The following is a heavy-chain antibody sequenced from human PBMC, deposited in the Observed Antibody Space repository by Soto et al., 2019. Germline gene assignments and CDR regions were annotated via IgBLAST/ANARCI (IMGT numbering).Heavy chain of an antibody. D-gene: IGHD6-19*01. CDR1: GGTFSSYT. J-gene: IGHJ5*02. CDR3: AEGQLVDHRYSSGWTGGYNWFDP. V-gene: IGHV1-69*02. CDR2: IIPILGIA. Sequence: ASVKVSCKASGGTFSSYTISWVRQAPGQGLEWMGRIIPILGIANYAQKFQGRVTITADKSTSTAYMELSSLRSEDTAVYYCAEGQLVDHRYSSGWTGGYNWFDPWGQGTLVTVSS.